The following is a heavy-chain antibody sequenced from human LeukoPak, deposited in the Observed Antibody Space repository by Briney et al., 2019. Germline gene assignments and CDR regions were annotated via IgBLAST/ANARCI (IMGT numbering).Heavy chain of an antibody. CDR3: AKHSSGSFDI. Sequence: SETLSLTCTVSGGSISSRNYYWSWIRQPPGKGLEWIGEINHSGSTNYNPSLKSRVTISVDTSKNQFSLKLSSVTAADTAVYYCAKHSSGSFDIWGQGTMVTVSS. D-gene: IGHD6-19*01. J-gene: IGHJ3*02. V-gene: IGHV4-39*07. CDR2: INHSGST. CDR1: GGSISSRNYY.